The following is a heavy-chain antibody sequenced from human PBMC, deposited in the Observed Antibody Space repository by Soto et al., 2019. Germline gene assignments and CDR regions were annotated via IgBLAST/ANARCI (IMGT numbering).Heavy chain of an antibody. V-gene: IGHV3-66*01. CDR3: ARVFAVTNFDY. CDR2: IYSGGST. Sequence: GGSLRLSCAASGFTVSSNYMSWVRQAPGKGLEWVSVIYSGGSTYYADSVKGRFTISRDNSKNTLYLQMNSLRAEDTAVYYCARVFAVTNFDYWGQGTLVTVSS. D-gene: IGHD4-17*01. J-gene: IGHJ4*02. CDR1: GFTVSSNY.